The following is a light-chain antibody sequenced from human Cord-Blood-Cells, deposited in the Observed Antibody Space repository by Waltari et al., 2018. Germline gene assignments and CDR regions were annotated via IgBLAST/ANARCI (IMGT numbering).Light chain of an antibody. CDR2: EGS. Sequence: QSALTQPASVSGSTGQSITISCTGTSSDVGSYNLVSWYQQHPGKAPNLMIYEGSKRPSGVSNRFSGSKSGNTASLTISGLQAEDEADYYCCSYAGSSTLGVFGGGTKLTVL. J-gene: IGLJ2*01. CDR3: CSYAGSSTLGV. CDR1: SSDVGSYNL. V-gene: IGLV2-23*01.